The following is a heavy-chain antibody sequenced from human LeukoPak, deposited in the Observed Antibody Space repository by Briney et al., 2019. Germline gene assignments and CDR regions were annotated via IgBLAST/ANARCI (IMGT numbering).Heavy chain of an antibody. CDR3: ARVLGSSSVYYYYYYMDV. CDR2: MNPNSGNA. V-gene: IGHV1-8*01. D-gene: IGHD6-6*01. Sequence: ASVKVSCKASGYTFTTYDINWVRQATGQGLEWMGWMNPNSGNAAYAQKFQGRVTMTRNTSINTAYMELSSLRSDDTAVYYCARVLGSSSVYYYYYYMDVWGKGTTVTVSS. CDR1: GYTFTTYD. J-gene: IGHJ6*03.